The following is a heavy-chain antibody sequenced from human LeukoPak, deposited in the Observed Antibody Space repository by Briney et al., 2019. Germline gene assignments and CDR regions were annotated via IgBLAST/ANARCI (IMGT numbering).Heavy chain of an antibody. CDR2: IYYSGST. J-gene: IGHJ3*02. V-gene: IGHV4-59*01. D-gene: IGHD5-12*01. CDR1: GGSISAYY. CDR3: ARVYGSGYDFRGAFDI. Sequence: SETLSLTCTVSGGSISAYYWTWIRQPPGKGLEWIGYIYYSGSTNYNPSLKSRVTISVDTSKNQFSLRLSSVNAADTAVYYCARVYGSGYDFRGAFDIWGQGTMVTVSS.